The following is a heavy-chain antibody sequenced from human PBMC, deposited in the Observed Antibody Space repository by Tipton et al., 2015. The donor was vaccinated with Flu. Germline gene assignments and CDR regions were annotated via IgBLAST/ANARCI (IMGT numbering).Heavy chain of an antibody. V-gene: IGHV3-21*04. J-gene: IGHJ3*01. CDR1: GFTFTSYT. CDR2: ISSTSDYI. D-gene: IGHD3-10*01. Sequence: GSLRLSCEASGFTFTSYTMNWVRQAPGKGLEWVSSISSTSDYIFYADSVKGRFSISRDNSKNTLYLQMSNVRTQDTAVYYCARRGNYKGGSFDVWGQGTMVNVST. CDR3: ARRGNYKGGSFDV.